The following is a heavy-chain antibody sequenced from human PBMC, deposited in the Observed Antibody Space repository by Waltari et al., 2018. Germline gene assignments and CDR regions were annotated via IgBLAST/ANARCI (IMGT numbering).Heavy chain of an antibody. V-gene: IGHV4-38-2*01. CDR2: IYHSGST. D-gene: IGHD6-13*01. CDR1: GYSISSGYY. CDR3: ARLRSSSWYSDY. J-gene: IGHJ4*02. Sequence: QVQLQESGPGLVKPSETLSLTCAVSGYSISSGYYWGWIRQPPGKGLEWIGSIYHSGSTYYNPYLKSRVTISVDTSKNQFSLKLSSVTAADTAVYYCARLRSSSWYSDYWGQGTLVTVSS.